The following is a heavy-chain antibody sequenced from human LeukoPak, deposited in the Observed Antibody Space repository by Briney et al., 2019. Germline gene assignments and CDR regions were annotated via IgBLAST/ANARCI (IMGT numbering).Heavy chain of an antibody. Sequence: ASVKVSCKASGYTFTGYYMHWVRQAPGQGFEWMGWINPNTGGTHYAQNFQGRVTMTRDTSISTAYMEFSRLKSDDTAVYYCAKSSLIYYYYGWDVWGQGTTVTVSS. CDR2: INPNTGGT. CDR1: GYTFTGYY. CDR3: AKSSLIYYYYGWDV. D-gene: IGHD2-21*01. V-gene: IGHV1-2*02. J-gene: IGHJ6*02.